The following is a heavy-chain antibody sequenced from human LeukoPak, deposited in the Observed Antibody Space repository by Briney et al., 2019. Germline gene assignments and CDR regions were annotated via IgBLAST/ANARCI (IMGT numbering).Heavy chain of an antibody. CDR3: ARAYYGEPIDY. CDR2: IWYDGSNK. D-gene: IGHD4-17*01. CDR1: GFTFSSYS. Sequence: GGSLRLSCAASGFTFSSYSMNWVRQVPGKGLEWVAVIWYDGSNKYYADSVKGRFTISRDNSKNTLYLQMNSLRAEDTAVYYCARAYYGEPIDYWGQGTLVTVSS. V-gene: IGHV3-33*08. J-gene: IGHJ4*02.